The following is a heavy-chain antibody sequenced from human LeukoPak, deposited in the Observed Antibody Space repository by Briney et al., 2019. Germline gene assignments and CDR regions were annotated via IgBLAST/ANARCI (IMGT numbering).Heavy chain of an antibody. CDR1: GYTFTSYD. Sequence: GASVKVSCEASGYTFTSYDINWVRQATGQGLEWMGWMNPNSGNTGYAQKFQGRVTMTRNTSISTAYMELSSLRSDDTAVYYCARESDTAMVFYFDYWGQGTLVTVSS. CDR3: ARESDTAMVFYFDY. CDR2: MNPNSGNT. J-gene: IGHJ4*02. V-gene: IGHV1-8*02. D-gene: IGHD5-18*01.